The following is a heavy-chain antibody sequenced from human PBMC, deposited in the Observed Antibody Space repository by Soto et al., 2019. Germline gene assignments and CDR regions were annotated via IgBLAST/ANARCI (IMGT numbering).Heavy chain of an antibody. D-gene: IGHD5-12*01. CDR2: INHSGGT. CDR1: GESFSAYY. V-gene: IGHV4-34*01. J-gene: IGHJ5*02. Sequence: SSETLSLTCGVFGESFSAYYWTWIRQPPGKGLEWIGEINHSGGTNYSPSLKSRVTISVDTSKNRFSLKLSSVTAADTAVYYCARGELAIVNTMRKWFDPWGQGTLVTVSS. CDR3: ARGELAIVNTMRKWFDP.